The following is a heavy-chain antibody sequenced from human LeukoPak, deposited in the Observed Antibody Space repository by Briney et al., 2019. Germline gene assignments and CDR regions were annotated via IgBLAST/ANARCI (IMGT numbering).Heavy chain of an antibody. V-gene: IGHV1-69*05. CDR3: ARAAYYYDSSGPRAYDAFDI. CDR1: GGTFSSYA. D-gene: IGHD3-22*01. J-gene: IGHJ3*02. Sequence: ASVKVSCKASGGTFSSYAISWVRQAPGQGLEWMGGIIPIFGTANYAQKFQGRVTITTDESTSTAYMELSSLRSEDTAVYYCARAAYYYDSSGPRAYDAFDIWGQGTMVTVSS. CDR2: IIPIFGTA.